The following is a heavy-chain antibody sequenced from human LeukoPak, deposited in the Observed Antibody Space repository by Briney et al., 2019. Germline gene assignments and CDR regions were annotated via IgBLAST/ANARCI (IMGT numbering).Heavy chain of an antibody. CDR1: GFTFSSYA. CDR2: ISDSGGTT. D-gene: IGHD5-12*01. J-gene: IGHJ4*02. Sequence: SGGSLRLSCAASGFTFSSYAMSWVRQAPGKGLEWVSGISDSGGTTYYADSVKGRFTISRDNSKNTLYLQMNSLRAEDTAVYYCAKGSRYSGYDGASDYWGQGTLVTVSS. CDR3: AKGSRYSGYDGASDY. V-gene: IGHV3-23*01.